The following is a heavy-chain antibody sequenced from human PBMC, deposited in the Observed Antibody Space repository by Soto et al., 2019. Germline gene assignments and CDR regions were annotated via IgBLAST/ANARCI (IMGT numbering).Heavy chain of an antibody. CDR1: GGSFSGYY. CDR3: ARGGGYCTNGVCLNFDY. J-gene: IGHJ4*02. D-gene: IGHD2-8*01. CDR2: INHSGST. Sequence: SETLSLTCAVYGGSFSGYYWSWIRQPPGKGLEWIGEINHSGSTNYNPSLKSRVTISVDTSKNQFSPKLSSVTAADTAVYYCARGGGYCTNGVCLNFDYWGQGTLVTVSS. V-gene: IGHV4-34*01.